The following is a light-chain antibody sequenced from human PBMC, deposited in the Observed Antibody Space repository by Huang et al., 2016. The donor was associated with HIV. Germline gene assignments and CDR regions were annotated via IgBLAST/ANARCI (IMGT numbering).Light chain of an antibody. CDR1: QSVNSY. J-gene: IGKJ4*01. CDR2: EAS. Sequence: EIVLTQSPATLSLSPGERATLSCRASQSVNSYLACYQPKPGQAPRLLIYEASNRATGIPARFSGSGSGTDFTLTISSLEPEDFAVYYCQQRSNWPPTFGGGTKVEIK. V-gene: IGKV3-11*01. CDR3: QQRSNWPPT.